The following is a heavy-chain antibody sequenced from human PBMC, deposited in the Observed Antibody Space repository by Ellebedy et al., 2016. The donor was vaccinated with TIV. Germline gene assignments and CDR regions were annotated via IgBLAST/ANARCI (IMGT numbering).Heavy chain of an antibody. Sequence: GSLRLXCAVYGGSFSAYYWNWIRQPPGKGLEWIGEVNHSGSTNYNPSLKSRGTISVDTSKNQFSLKLRYVTAADTAVYYCARSRSMGPFDYWGQGILVTVSS. D-gene: IGHD2-8*01. CDR3: ARSRSMGPFDY. CDR1: GGSFSAYY. V-gene: IGHV4-34*01. J-gene: IGHJ4*02. CDR2: VNHSGST.